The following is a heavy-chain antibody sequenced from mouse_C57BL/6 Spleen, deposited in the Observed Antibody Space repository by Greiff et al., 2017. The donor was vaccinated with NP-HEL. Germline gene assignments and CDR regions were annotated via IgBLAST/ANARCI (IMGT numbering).Heavy chain of an antibody. CDR2: ISDGGSYT. V-gene: IGHV5-4*01. CDR1: GFTFSSYA. CDR3: ARDRGSMVTTRGAMDY. J-gene: IGHJ4*01. D-gene: IGHD2-2*01. Sequence: EVMLVESGGGLVKPGGSLKLSCAASGFTFSSYAMSWVRQTPEKRLEWVATISDGGSYTYYPDNVKGRFTISRDNAKNNLYLQMSHLKSEDTAMYYCARDRGSMVTTRGAMDYWGQGTSVTVSS.